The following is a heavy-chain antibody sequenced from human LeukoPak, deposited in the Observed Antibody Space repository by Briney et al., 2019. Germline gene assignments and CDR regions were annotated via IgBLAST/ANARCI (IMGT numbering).Heavy chain of an antibody. Sequence: GGSLRLSCAASGFTFNTYGMHWVRQAPGKGLEWVAFIRYDGSNKYYADSVKGRFTISRDNSKNTLYLQMNSLRAEDTAVYYCAKSSLPRYCSSTSCYGANSHLDYWGQGTLVTVSS. J-gene: IGHJ4*02. CDR1: GFTFNTYG. V-gene: IGHV3-30*02. D-gene: IGHD2-2*01. CDR2: IRYDGSNK. CDR3: AKSSLPRYCSSTSCYGANSHLDY.